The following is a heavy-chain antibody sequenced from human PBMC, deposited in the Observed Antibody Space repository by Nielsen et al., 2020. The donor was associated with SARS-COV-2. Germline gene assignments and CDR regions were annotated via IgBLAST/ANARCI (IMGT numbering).Heavy chain of an antibody. Sequence: GESLKISCAASGFTFNSYAMSWVRQAPGKGLEWVSAITRSGGDTYYADSVKGRFTISRDNSKNTLYLQMNSLRAEDTAVYYCAREGYYDSSFGPWGQGTLVTVSS. V-gene: IGHV3-23*01. J-gene: IGHJ5*02. CDR3: AREGYYDSSFGP. CDR1: GFTFNSYA. D-gene: IGHD3-22*01. CDR2: ITRSGGDT.